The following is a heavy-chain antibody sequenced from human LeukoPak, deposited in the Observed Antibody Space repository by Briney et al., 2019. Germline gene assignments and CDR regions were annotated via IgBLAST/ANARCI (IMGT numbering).Heavy chain of an antibody. J-gene: IGHJ4*02. D-gene: IGHD1-1*01. CDR2: ISYDGSNK. Sequence: PGGSLRLSCAASGFTFSSYGMHWVRQAPGKGLEWVAVISYDGSNKYYADSVKGRFTISRDNSKNTLYLQMNSLRAEDTAVYYCAKSPPSTTGTLDYWGQGTLVTVSS. CDR1: GFTFSSYG. V-gene: IGHV3-30*18. CDR3: AKSPPSTTGTLDY.